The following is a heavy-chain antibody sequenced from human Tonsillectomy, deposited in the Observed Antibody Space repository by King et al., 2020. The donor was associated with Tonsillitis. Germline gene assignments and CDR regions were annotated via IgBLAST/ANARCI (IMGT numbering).Heavy chain of an antibody. CDR2: IYDSGST. CDR1: GGAISSYY. Sequence: VQLQESGPGLVKPSETLSLTCTVSGGAISSYYWSWIRQPPGKGLEWIGYIYDSGSTNYKPSLKSRVTISVDTSKNQFSLKLSSVTAADTAVYYCARGFLIYYYDSGGYYFDYWGQGTLVTVSS. V-gene: IGHV4-59*01. D-gene: IGHD3-22*01. CDR3: ARGFLIYYYDSGGYYFDY. J-gene: IGHJ4*02.